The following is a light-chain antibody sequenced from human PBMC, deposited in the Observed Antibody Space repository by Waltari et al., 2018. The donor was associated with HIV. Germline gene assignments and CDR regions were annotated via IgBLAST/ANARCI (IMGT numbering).Light chain of an antibody. Sequence: QSVLTQPPSASGAPGQRVSISCSGGNSNIGRYAVSWNQQLPGTAPKLLIYSNTQRPSGVPDRFSGSKSGTSASLAIGGLQSEDEADYYCAAWDDSLSGSVVFGGGTKLTVL. CDR1: NSNIGRYA. CDR2: SNT. J-gene: IGLJ2*01. V-gene: IGLV1-44*01. CDR3: AAWDDSLSGSVV.